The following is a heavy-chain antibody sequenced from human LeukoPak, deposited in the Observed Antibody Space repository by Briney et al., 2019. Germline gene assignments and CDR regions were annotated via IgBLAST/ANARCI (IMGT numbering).Heavy chain of an antibody. Sequence: GRSLRLSCAASGFTFDDYAMHWVRQAPGKGLEWVSGISWNSGSIGYADSVKGRFTISRDNDKNSLYLQMNSLRAEDTALYYCAKDARRDYYDSSGYSYYFDYWGQGTLVTVSS. CDR1: GFTFDDYA. D-gene: IGHD3-22*01. CDR2: ISWNSGSI. J-gene: IGHJ4*02. CDR3: AKDARRDYYDSSGYSYYFDY. V-gene: IGHV3-9*01.